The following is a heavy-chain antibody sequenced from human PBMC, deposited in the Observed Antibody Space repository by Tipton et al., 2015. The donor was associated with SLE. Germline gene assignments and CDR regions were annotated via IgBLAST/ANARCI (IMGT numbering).Heavy chain of an antibody. Sequence: TLSLTCAVYGGSFSGYFWSWIRQPPGKGLEWIREINHSGSTNYNPSLKSRVTISVDTSKNQFSLKLSSVTAADTAMYYCARGASPNWGSYWYFDLWGRGTLVTVSS. J-gene: IGHJ2*01. CDR3: ARGASPNWGSYWYFDL. D-gene: IGHD7-27*01. V-gene: IGHV4-34*01. CDR1: GGSFSGYF. CDR2: INHSGST.